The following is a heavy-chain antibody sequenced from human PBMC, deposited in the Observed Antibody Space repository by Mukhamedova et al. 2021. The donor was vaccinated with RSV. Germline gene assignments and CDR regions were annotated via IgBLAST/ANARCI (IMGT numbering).Heavy chain of an antibody. J-gene: IGHJ2*01. Sequence: LTISRDNAKNSLYLQMNSLRAEDTALYYCAKDTSDYWYFDLWGRGTLVTVPS. CDR3: AKDTSDYWYFDL. V-gene: IGHV3-9*01.